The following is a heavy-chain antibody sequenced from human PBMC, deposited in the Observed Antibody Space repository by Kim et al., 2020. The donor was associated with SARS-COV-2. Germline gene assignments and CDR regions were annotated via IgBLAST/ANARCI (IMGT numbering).Heavy chain of an antibody. J-gene: IGHJ3*02. CDR3: ARDLILRGVRVFDI. Sequence: ASVKVSCRASGYTFTTYGFSWVRQAPVQGLEWMGWISAYNGNTNYAQRFEGRVTMTTDTSTSTAYMELRSLRSDDTAVYYCARDLILRGVRVFDIWGQGTMVTVSS. D-gene: IGHD3-10*01. V-gene: IGHV1-18*01. CDR2: ISAYNGNT. CDR1: GYTFTTYG.